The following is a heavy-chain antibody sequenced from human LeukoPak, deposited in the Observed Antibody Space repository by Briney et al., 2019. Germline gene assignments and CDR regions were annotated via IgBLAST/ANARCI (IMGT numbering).Heavy chain of an antibody. CDR1: GATFSGYA. Sequence: AASVKVSCKASGATFSGYAFSWVRQPPGQGLGWMGGFIPIFGTANYAQKFQGRVTITTDESTSTAYMELSSLRSEDTAVYYCARDLMITFGGVPREDAFDIWGQGTMVTVSS. V-gene: IGHV1-69*05. D-gene: IGHD3-16*01. J-gene: IGHJ3*02. CDR3: ARDLMITFGGVPREDAFDI. CDR2: FIPIFGTA.